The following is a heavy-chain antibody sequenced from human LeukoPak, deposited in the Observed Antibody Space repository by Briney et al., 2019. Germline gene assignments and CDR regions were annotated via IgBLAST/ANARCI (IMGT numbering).Heavy chain of an antibody. CDR2: NYYSGST. CDR3: ARRANNDYYYMDV. D-gene: IGHD1/OR15-1a*01. CDR1: GGSISSSSYY. V-gene: IGHV4-39*01. J-gene: IGHJ6*03. Sequence: PSVTLSLICTVSGGSISSSSYYWGWIRQPPGKGLEWIGRNYYSGSTYYNPSLKSRDTKSVDHYKNQLSLKLPYVTASDTAVYYCARRANNDYYYMDVWGKGTTVTVSS.